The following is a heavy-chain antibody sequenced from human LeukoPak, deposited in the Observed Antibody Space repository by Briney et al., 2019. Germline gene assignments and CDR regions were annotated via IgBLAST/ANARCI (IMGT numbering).Heavy chain of an antibody. CDR1: GGSFSGYY. V-gene: IGHV4-59*01. CDR2: IYYSGST. Sequence: SETLSLTCAVYGGSFSGYYWSWIRQPPGKGLEWIGYIYYSGSTNYNPSLKSRVTISVDTSKNQFSLKLSSVTAADTAVYYCARDRGGYSSSWYDYWGQGTLVTVSS. D-gene: IGHD6-13*01. CDR3: ARDRGGYSSSWYDY. J-gene: IGHJ4*02.